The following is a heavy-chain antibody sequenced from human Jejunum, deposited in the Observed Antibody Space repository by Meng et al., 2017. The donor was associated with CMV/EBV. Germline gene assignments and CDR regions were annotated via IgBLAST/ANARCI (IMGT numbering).Heavy chain of an antibody. CDR3: ARVEVGITSGDY. J-gene: IGHJ4*02. CDR2: ISAYNGNT. Sequence: QAQFVQSGGEVKEPVASLKVACKASGYTFTNYGITWVRQAPGQGLEWMGWISAYNGNTNYAQTLQGRVTMTTDTSTSTAYMELRSLRSDDTAVYYCARVEVGITSGDYWGQGTLVTVSS. V-gene: IGHV1-18*01. CDR1: GYTFTNYG. D-gene: IGHD1-26*01.